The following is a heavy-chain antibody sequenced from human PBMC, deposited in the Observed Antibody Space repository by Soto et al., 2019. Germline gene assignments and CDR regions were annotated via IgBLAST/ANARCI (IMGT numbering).Heavy chain of an antibody. CDR2: INSDGSTT. D-gene: IGHD6-19*01. J-gene: IGHJ4*02. CDR3: ARIGVAGGLDY. V-gene: IGHV3-74*01. CDR1: GFIFSNNW. Sequence: EVQLVESGGGLVQPGGSLRLSCAASGFIFSNNWMHWVRQAPGKGLMWVSRINSDGSTTIYADSVKGRFTISRDNAKDTLYLQMNSLRAEDTAVYYCARIGVAGGLDYWGQGILVTVSS.